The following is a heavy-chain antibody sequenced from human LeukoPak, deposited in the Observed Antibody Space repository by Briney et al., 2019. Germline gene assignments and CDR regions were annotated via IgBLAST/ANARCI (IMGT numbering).Heavy chain of an antibody. CDR3: ARLDGYCGGGSCYSVSFVDP. Sequence: SETLSLTCTVSGGSISSSNYYWGWIRQPPGKGLEWIGSIYYSGSTYYNPSLKSRVTISVDTSKNQFSLKLSSVTAADTAVYYCARLDGYCGGGSCYSVSFVDPWGQGTLVTVSS. V-gene: IGHV4-39*01. D-gene: IGHD2-15*01. J-gene: IGHJ5*02. CDR2: IYYSGST. CDR1: GGSISSSNYY.